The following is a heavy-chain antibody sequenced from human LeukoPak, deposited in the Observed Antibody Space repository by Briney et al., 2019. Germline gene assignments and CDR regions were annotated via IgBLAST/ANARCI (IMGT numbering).Heavy chain of an antibody. CDR1: GGSFSGYY. V-gene: IGHV4-34*01. D-gene: IGHD1-7*01. CDR3: ARHEELLPYYFDY. J-gene: IGHJ4*02. Sequence: SETLSLTCAVYGGSFSGYYWSWIRQPPGKGPEWIGEINHSGSTNYNPSLKSRVTISVDTSKNQFSLKLSSVTAADTAVYYCARHEELLPYYFDYWGQGTLVTVSS. CDR2: INHSGST.